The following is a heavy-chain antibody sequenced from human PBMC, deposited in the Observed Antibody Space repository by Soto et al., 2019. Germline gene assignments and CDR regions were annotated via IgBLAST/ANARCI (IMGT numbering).Heavy chain of an antibody. CDR2: FKWNSGDV. D-gene: IGHD3-10*01. CDR3: AKDRSSGSPYYGMDF. Sequence: GGSLRLSCAASGFTFGDYAMHWVRQVPGKGLEWVSGFKWNSGDVGYADSVKGRFTISRDNAKNSLYLQMNSLRPEDTAVYYCAKDRSSGSPYYGMDFWGQGTLVTVSS. V-gene: IGHV3-9*01. CDR1: GFTFGDYA. J-gene: IGHJ6*02.